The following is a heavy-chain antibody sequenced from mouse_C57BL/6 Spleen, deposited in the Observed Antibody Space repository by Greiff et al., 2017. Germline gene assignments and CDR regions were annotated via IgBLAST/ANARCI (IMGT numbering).Heavy chain of an antibody. V-gene: IGHV1-82*01. CDR2: IYPGDGDT. D-gene: IGHD2-4*01. J-gene: IGHJ4*01. CDR3: AREEVSTMITRKIYYYAMDY. Sequence: VQLQQSGPELVKPGASVKISCKASGYAFSTSWMNWVKQRPGKGLEWIGRIYPGDGDTNYNGKFKGKATLTADKSSSTVYMQLSSLTSEDSAVXFCAREEVSTMITRKIYYYAMDYWGQGTSVTVSS. CDR1: GYAFSTSW.